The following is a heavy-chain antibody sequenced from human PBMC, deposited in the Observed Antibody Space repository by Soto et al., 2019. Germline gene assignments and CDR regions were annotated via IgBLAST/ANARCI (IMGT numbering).Heavy chain of an antibody. D-gene: IGHD3-10*01. J-gene: IGHJ6*02. V-gene: IGHV2-5*02. Sequence: QITLKESGPTLVKPRQTLTLTCTFSGFSLSTSGVGVGWIRQPPGKALEWLALIYWDDDKRYSPSLKSRLTITKDTSKNQVVLTMTNMDPVDTATYYCAHSHSYYGSGTGGMDVWGQGTTVTVSS. CDR1: GFSLSTSGVG. CDR2: IYWDDDK. CDR3: AHSHSYYGSGTGGMDV.